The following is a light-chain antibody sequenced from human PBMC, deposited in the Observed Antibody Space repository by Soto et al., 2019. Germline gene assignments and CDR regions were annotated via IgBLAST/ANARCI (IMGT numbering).Light chain of an antibody. CDR2: VAS. CDR1: QSASNN. Sequence: EIVMTQSPATLSVSPGERATLSCRASQSASNNLAWYQQKPGQAPRLLIYVASTRATGIPARFSGSGSGTEFTLTISSLQSEDFAVYYCQQYNKWPLTFGQGNKVE. V-gene: IGKV3-15*01. J-gene: IGKJ1*01. CDR3: QQYNKWPLT.